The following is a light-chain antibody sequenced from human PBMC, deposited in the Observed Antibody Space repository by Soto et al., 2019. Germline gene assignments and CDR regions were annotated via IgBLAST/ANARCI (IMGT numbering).Light chain of an antibody. CDR2: EVS. CDR1: SSDVGGYNY. Sequence: QSALTQPASVSGSPGQSITISCTGTSSDVGGYNYVSWYQQHPGKAPKLMIYEVSNRPSGVSNRSSGSKSGNTASLTISWLQAEDEADYYCSSYTSSSTNVFGTGTKLTVL. CDR3: SSYTSSSTNV. J-gene: IGLJ1*01. V-gene: IGLV2-14*01.